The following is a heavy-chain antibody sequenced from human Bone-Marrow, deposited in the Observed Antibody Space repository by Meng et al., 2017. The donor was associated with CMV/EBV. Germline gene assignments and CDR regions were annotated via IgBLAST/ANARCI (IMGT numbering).Heavy chain of an antibody. Sequence: SVKVSCKASGGTFSSYAISWVRQAPGQGLEWMGGIIPILGIANYAQKFQGRVTITADKSTSTAYMELSSLRSEDTAVYYCARVNYYGAGYYFDYWGQGTLVTVPS. CDR2: IIPILGIA. D-gene: IGHD3-10*01. J-gene: IGHJ4*02. CDR3: ARVNYYGAGYYFDY. V-gene: IGHV1-69*10. CDR1: GGTFSSYA.